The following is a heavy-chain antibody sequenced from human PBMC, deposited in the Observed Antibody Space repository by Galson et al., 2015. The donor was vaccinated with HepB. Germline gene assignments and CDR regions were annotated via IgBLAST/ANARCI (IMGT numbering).Heavy chain of an antibody. D-gene: IGHD3-22*01. J-gene: IGHJ4*02. CDR2: ISYDGSNK. V-gene: IGHV3-30-3*01. CDR3: ARGAVKQYYDSSGYYFGEETDY. CDR1: GFTFSSYA. Sequence: SLRLSCAASGFTFSSYAMHWVRQAPGKGLEWVAVISYDGSNKYYADSVKGRFTISRDNSKNTLYLQMNSLRAEDTAVYYCARGAVKQYYDSSGYYFGEETDYWGQGTLVTVSS.